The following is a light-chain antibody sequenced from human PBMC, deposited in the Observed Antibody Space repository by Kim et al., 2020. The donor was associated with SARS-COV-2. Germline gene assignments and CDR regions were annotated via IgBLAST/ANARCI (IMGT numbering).Light chain of an antibody. J-gene: IGKJ5*01. CDR3: QQYNNWPPIT. CDR2: GAS. CDR1: QSVSSK. V-gene: IGKV3-15*01. Sequence: SPGEGVTLSCRASQSVSSKLAWYQQKPGQDPRLLIYGASTRATGIPARFSGSGSGTEFTLTISSLQSEDFAVYYCQQYNNWPPITFGQGTRLEIK.